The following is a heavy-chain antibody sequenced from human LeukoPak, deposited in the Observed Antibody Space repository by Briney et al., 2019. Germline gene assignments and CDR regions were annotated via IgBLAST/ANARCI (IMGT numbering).Heavy chain of an antibody. D-gene: IGHD2-15*01. Sequence: NLGESLKISCKGSGYSFTSYWIGWVRQMPGKGLEWKGIIYPGDSDTRYSPSFQGQVTISADKSISTAYLQWSSLKASDTAMYYCARIPSVVAASTPWYFDYWGQGTLVTVSS. CDR2: IYPGDSDT. V-gene: IGHV5-51*01. CDR3: ARIPSVVAASTPWYFDY. CDR1: GYSFTSYW. J-gene: IGHJ4*02.